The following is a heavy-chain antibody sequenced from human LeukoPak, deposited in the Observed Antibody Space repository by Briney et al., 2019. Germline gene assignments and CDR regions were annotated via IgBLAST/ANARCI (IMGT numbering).Heavy chain of an antibody. CDR2: IYYNGST. CDR3: ARISPTGGLAY. V-gene: IGHV4-59*01. CDR1: GGSISSFF. J-gene: IGHJ4*02. Sequence: SETLSLTCTVSGGSISSFFWTWIRQPPGKGLDWIGYIYYNGSTNYSPPLKSRVTMSVDTSKNQFSLKINSVTAADAAVYYCARISPTGGLAYWGPGTLVTVSS. D-gene: IGHD1-1*01.